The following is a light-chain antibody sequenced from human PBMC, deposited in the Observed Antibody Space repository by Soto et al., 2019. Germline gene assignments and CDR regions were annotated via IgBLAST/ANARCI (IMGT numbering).Light chain of an antibody. J-gene: IGLJ3*02. CDR1: SSNIGAGYD. V-gene: IGLV1-40*01. Sequence: QSVLTQPPSVSGAPGQRVTISCTGSSSNIGAGYDVHWYQQLPGTAPKLLIYGNSNRPSGVPDRFSGSKSGTSASLAITGLQAEAEADYYCQAHDSSLSGWVFGGGTKVTVL. CDR2: GNS. CDR3: QAHDSSLSGWV.